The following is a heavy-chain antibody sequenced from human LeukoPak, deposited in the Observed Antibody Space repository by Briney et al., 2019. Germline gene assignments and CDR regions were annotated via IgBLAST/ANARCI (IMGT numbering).Heavy chain of an antibody. V-gene: IGHV1-46*01. CDR1: GYAFTSYY. CDR3: ARDRAHCSSTSCYTWGAYYYYYYMDV. D-gene: IGHD2-2*02. J-gene: IGHJ6*03. Sequence: ASVKVSCKASGYAFTSYYMHWVRQAPGQGLEWMGIINPSGGSTSYAQKFQGRVTMTRDMSTSTVYMELSSPRSEDTAVYYCARDRAHCSSTSCYTWGAYYYYYYMDVWGKGTTVTVSS. CDR2: INPSGGST.